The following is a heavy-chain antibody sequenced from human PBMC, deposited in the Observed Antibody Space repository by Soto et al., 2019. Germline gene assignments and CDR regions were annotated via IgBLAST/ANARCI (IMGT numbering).Heavy chain of an antibody. Sequence: EVQLVESGGGLVQPGGSLRLSCAASEFTFNNYWMHWVRQVPGKGLEWVSRINTDGSTTNYADSVMGRFTISRDNADNTVYLQMNSLRAEDTAVYYCARGIYLKDGLDVWGQGATVTVSS. CDR1: EFTFNNYW. V-gene: IGHV3-74*01. D-gene: IGHD3-16*02. J-gene: IGHJ6*02. CDR3: ARGIYLKDGLDV. CDR2: INTDGSTT.